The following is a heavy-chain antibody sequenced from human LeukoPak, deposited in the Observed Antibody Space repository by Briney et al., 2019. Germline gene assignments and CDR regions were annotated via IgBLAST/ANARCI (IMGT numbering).Heavy chain of an antibody. D-gene: IGHD1-26*01. CDR1: GFTFSSYA. CDR2: ISYDGSNK. Sequence: PGGSLRLSCAASGFTFSSYAMHWVRQAPGKGLEWVAVISYDGSNKYYADSVKGRFTISRDNSKNTLYLQMNSLSPEDTAVYYCARDYRSGSYSGGPIDYWGQGTLVTVSS. J-gene: IGHJ4*02. V-gene: IGHV3-30*04. CDR3: ARDYRSGSYSGGPIDY.